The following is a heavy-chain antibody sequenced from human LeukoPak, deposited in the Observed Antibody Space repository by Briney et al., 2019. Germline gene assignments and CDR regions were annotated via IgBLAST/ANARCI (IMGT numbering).Heavy chain of an antibody. CDR2: IYTSGST. CDR3: ARDDSEGTIFGVTNWFDP. CDR1: GGSISSYY. J-gene: IGHJ5*02. V-gene: IGHV4-4*07. Sequence: SETLSLTCTVSGGSISSYYWSWIRQPAGKGLEWIGRIYTSGSTNYNPSLKSRVTMSVDTSKNQFSLKLSSVTAADTAVYYCARDDSEGTIFGVTNWFDPWGQGTLVTVSS. D-gene: IGHD3-3*01.